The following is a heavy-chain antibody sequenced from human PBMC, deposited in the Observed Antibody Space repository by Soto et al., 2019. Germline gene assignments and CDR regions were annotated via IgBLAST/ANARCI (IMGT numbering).Heavy chain of an antibody. CDR2: INAGNGNT. D-gene: IGHD2-2*03. CDR3: ASLMDLAY. Sequence: SVKPSSKDPRFTFTSYALYWVRQAPGQRLEWMGWINAGNGNTKYSQKFQGRVTITRDTSASTAYMELSSLRAEDTAVYYCASLMDLAYWGQGTLVTVSS. CDR1: RFTFTSYA. J-gene: IGHJ4*02. V-gene: IGHV1-3*01.